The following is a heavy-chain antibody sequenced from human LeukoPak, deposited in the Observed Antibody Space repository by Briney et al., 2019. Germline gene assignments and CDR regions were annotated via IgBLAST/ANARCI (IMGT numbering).Heavy chain of an antibody. CDR1: GFTFRSSW. J-gene: IGHJ3*02. Sequence: AGGSLLLSCAASGFTFRSSWMSWVRQAPGKGLEWVANIKQDGSEKYYVDSVKGRFTISRDNAKNSLYLQMNSLRAEDTAVYYCARGHHYDSRGHAFDIWGQGTMVTVSS. D-gene: IGHD3-22*01. V-gene: IGHV3-7*04. CDR2: IKQDGSEK. CDR3: ARGHHYDSRGHAFDI.